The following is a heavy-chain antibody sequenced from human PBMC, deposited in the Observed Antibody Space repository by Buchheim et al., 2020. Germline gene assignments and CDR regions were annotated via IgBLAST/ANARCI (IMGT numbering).Heavy chain of an antibody. V-gene: IGHV3-23*01. CDR3: ARITSV. CDR1: GFTFSNYA. J-gene: IGHJ6*02. Sequence: EVQVLESGGGLVQPGGSLRLSCAAFGFTFSNYAMTWVRQAPGKGLEWVSPIGGSGGTTYYADSVKGRFIISRDNSKNTMYLQMSSRRVDDTAVYFCARITSVWGQGTT. D-gene: IGHD1-14*01. CDR2: IGGSGGTT.